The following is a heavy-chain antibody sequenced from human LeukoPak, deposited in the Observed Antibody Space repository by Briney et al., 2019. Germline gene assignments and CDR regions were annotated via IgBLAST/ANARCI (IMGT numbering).Heavy chain of an antibody. CDR2: IYYSGNT. D-gene: IGHD3-10*01. J-gene: IGHJ4*02. Sequence: SETLSLTCTVSGGSISSYYWSWIRQPPGKGLEWIGYIYYSGNTNYNPSLKGRVTISVDTSKNQFSLELSSVTAVDTAVYYCARGTSSQLWFVYWGQGTLVTASS. CDR1: GGSISSYY. V-gene: IGHV4-59*01. CDR3: ARGTSSQLWFVY.